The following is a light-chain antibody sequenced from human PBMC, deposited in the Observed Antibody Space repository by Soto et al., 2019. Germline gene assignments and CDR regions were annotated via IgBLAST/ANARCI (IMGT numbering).Light chain of an antibody. CDR3: LLYYGGAQPWV. CDR1: TGAVTSGHH. CDR2: STS. Sequence: QTVVTQEPSLNVSPGGTVTLTCSSSTGAVTSGHHPNWFQQKPGQAPRALVYSTSNKYSWTPARFSGSLLGGKAALTLSGVQPEDEAEYYCLLYYGGAQPWVFGGGTKLTVL. J-gene: IGLJ3*02. V-gene: IGLV7-43*01.